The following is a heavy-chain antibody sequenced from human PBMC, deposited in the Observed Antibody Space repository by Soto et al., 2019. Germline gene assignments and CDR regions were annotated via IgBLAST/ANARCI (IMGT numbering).Heavy chain of an antibody. CDR3: VRWCSYYYYYGMDV. J-gene: IGHJ6*02. V-gene: IGHV4-34*01. CDR2: INHSGST. D-gene: IGHD2-21*01. Sequence: PSETLSLTCAVYGGSFSGYYWSWFRQPPGKGLEWIGEINHSGSTNYNPSLTSRVTISVDTSKNKFSLKLSSVTAADTAVYYCVRWCSYYYYYGMDVWGQGTTVTVSS. CDR1: GGSFSGYY.